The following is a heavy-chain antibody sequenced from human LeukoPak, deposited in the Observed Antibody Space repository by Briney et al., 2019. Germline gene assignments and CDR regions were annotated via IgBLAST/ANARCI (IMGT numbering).Heavy chain of an antibody. CDR2: TNGESTFK. J-gene: IGHJ3*02. Sequence: RSGGSLRLSCTASGFSFGSPGMNWVRQAPGKGLEWVSSTNGESTFKVYADSVTGRFTISRDNATNSLYLQMDSLRAEDTAVYYCAKYQTGTWTSYDSSDIWGQGTLVTVSS. CDR3: AKYQTGTWTSYDSSDI. CDR1: GFSFGSPG. V-gene: IGHV3-21*01. D-gene: IGHD1-7*01.